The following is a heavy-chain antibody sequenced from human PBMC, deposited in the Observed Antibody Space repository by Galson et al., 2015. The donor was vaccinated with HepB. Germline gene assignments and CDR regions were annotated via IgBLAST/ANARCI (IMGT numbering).Heavy chain of an antibody. Sequence: PALVKPPQTLTLTCTFSGFSLTSSPVGVGWIRQPPGVDLEWLADIYWANDSRYRSSLSSRLTITKDTTKNQVVLTMTNMDPVDPATYYGAHGRYCGGVWYWWDFDYWGQGALVTVSS. J-gene: IGHJ4*02. CDR3: AHGRYCGGVWYWWDFDY. CDR2: IYWANDS. D-gene: IGHD2-21*01. V-gene: IGHV2-5*02. CDR1: GFSLTSSPVG.